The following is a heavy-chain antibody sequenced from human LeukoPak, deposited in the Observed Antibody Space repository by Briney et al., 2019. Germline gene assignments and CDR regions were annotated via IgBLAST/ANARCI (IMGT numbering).Heavy chain of an antibody. V-gene: IGHV3-74*01. CDR1: GFTFSSHW. D-gene: IGHD4-17*01. CDR2: INTGGSST. J-gene: IGHJ3*02. CDR3: ARAPYGDYGWAAFDI. Sequence: GGSLRLSCAASGFTFSSHWMHWVRQPPGKGLVWISRINTGGSSTVYADSVRGRFTISRDNAKNTLYLQMNSLRVEDTAVYYCARAPYGDYGWAAFDIWGQGTMVTVSS.